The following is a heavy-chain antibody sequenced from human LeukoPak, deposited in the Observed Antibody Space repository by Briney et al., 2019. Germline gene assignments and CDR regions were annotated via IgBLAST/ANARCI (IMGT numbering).Heavy chain of an antibody. CDR1: GFTFSDYY. J-gene: IGHJ4*02. CDR2: ISSSGSDI. D-gene: IGHD3-22*01. CDR3: ARDRADDSRGSYNFRASSYFDY. Sequence: PGGYLRLSCAASGFTFSDYYMSWIRQAPGKGLEWVSYISSSGSDIYYADSVKGRFTVSRDIAKNSLYLQMNSLRAEDTAVYYCARDRADDSRGSYNFRASSYFDYWGQGTLVTVSS. V-gene: IGHV3-11*01.